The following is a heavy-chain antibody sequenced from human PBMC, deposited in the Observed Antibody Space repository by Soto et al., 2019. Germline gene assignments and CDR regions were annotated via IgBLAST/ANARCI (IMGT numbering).Heavy chain of an antibody. J-gene: IGHJ4*02. CDR1: GFTFTNAW. CDR2: IRSQSDGGTT. CDR3: ATDLIGATTPDY. D-gene: IGHD5-12*01. V-gene: IGHV3-15*07. Sequence: EVQLVESGGGLVKPGGSLRLSCAASGFTFTNAWMNWVRQAPGKGLEWVGRIRSQSDGGTTDYAAPVKGRSTISRDDSEYTLFLQMNTLITEDTAVYYCATDLIGATTPDYWGQGTLVTVSS.